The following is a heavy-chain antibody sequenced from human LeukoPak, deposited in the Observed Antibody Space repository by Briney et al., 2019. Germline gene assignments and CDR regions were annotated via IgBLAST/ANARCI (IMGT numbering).Heavy chain of an antibody. V-gene: IGHV3-30*18. D-gene: IGHD3-22*01. CDR1: GFTFSSYG. CDR2: ISYDGNNE. Sequence: PGGSLRLSCAASGFTFSSYGMHWVRQAPGKGLEWVAVISYDGNNEFYADSVKGRFIISRDNSKNTLYLQMNSLRAEDTAVYYCAKGGGYYYDSSGYYWGQGALVTVSS. J-gene: IGHJ4*02. CDR3: AKGGGYYYDSSGYY.